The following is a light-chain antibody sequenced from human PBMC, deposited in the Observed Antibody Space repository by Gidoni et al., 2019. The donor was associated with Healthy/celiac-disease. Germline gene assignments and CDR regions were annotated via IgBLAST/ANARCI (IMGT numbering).Light chain of an antibody. CDR2: DVS. CDR3: CSFAGSYTLWV. J-gene: IGLJ3*02. CDR1: SSDVGGYNY. Sequence: QSALTQPRSVSGSPGQSVTISCTGTSSDVGGYNYVSWYQQHPGKAPKLMIYDVSKRPSGVPDRVSGSKSGNTASLTISGLQAEDEADYYCCSFAGSYTLWVFGGGTKLXV. V-gene: IGLV2-11*01.